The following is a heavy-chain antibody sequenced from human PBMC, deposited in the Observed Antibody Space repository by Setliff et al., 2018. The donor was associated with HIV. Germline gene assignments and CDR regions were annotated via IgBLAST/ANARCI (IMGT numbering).Heavy chain of an antibody. CDR2: IYPGDSDT. D-gene: IGHD6-19*01. J-gene: IGHJ4*02. CDR3: ARYGSGLDY. CDR1: GYSFNTYW. Sequence: GESLKIFCKGSGYSFNTYWIGWVRQMSGKGLEWMGIIYPGDSDTRYSPSFEGQVTMSVDKSISTAYLQWSSLKASDTAMYYCARYGSGLDYWGQGTLVTVSS. V-gene: IGHV5-51*01.